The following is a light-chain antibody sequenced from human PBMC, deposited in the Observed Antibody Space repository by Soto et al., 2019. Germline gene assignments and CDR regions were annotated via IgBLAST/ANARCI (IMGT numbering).Light chain of an antibody. CDR1: SSDVAAFNY. V-gene: IGLV2-14*01. CDR2: EVN. Sequence: QSALTQPASVSGSPGQSITISCTGTSSDVAAFNYVSWYQQHPGKAPKLMIFEVNNRPSGVSNRFSGSKSGNTASLTISGLQAEDEADYYCCTYTISSTWVFGGGTQLTVL. CDR3: CTYTISSTWV. J-gene: IGLJ3*02.